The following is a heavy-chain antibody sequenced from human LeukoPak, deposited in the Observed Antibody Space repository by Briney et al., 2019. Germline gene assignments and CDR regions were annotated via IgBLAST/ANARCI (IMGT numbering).Heavy chain of an antibody. CDR1: GGSISSSSYY. Sequence: SETLPLTCTVSGGSISSSSYYWGWIRQPPGKGLEWIGTMYYSGITYYNPSLKSRVTLSADTSKNQFSLTLNSVTAADTAVYYCARRRLGYYFDYWGQGTLVTVSS. D-gene: IGHD5-24*01. J-gene: IGHJ4*02. CDR3: ARRRLGYYFDY. CDR2: MYYSGIT. V-gene: IGHV4-39*01.